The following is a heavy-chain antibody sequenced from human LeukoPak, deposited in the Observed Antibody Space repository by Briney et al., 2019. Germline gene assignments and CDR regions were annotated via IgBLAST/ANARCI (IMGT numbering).Heavy chain of an antibody. D-gene: IGHD6-19*01. Sequence: PGASVQVSCKASGYTFTSYYMHWVRQAPGQGLEWMGWISAYNGNTNYAQKLQGRVTMTTDTSTSTAYMELRSLRSDDTAVYYCARDPVADHFDYWGQGTLVTVSS. CDR1: GYTFTSYY. J-gene: IGHJ4*02. V-gene: IGHV1-18*04. CDR2: ISAYNGNT. CDR3: ARDPVADHFDY.